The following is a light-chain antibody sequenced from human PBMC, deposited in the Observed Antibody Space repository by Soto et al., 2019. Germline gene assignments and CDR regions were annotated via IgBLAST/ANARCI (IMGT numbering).Light chain of an antibody. J-gene: IGLJ1*01. Sequence: QAVVTQPPSASGTPGQRVTISCSGSSSNIGSNTVNWYQQLPGTAPKLLIYSNNQRPSGVPDRFSGSKSGTSASLAISGLQSEDEADYYCAAWDDILNCYVCGTGTKLPVL. CDR1: SSNIGSNT. CDR3: AAWDDILNCYV. CDR2: SNN. V-gene: IGLV1-44*01.